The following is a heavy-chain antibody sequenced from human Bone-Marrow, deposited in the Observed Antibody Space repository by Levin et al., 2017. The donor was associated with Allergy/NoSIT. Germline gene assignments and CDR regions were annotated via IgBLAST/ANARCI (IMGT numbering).Heavy chain of an antibody. CDR3: ARDYPGGVYDY. CDR2: IWHDGSNE. CDR1: GFTFSAFT. Sequence: GESLKISCATSGFTFSAFTIHWVRQAPGKGLDWVAVIWHDGSNEHYADSVRGRFTISRDDSKNTVYLQMNSLTAEDTAIYYCARDYPGGVYDYWGQGTLVTVSS. J-gene: IGHJ4*02. D-gene: IGHD6-13*01. V-gene: IGHV3-33*08.